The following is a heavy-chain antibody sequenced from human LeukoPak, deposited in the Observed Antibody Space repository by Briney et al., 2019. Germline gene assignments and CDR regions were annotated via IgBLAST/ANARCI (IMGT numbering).Heavy chain of an antibody. Sequence: GGSLRLSCAASGFTFSSYGMHWVRQAPGKGLEWVALISYDGRNIYYADSVKGRFTISRDNSKNTLYLQMNSLRAEDTAAYYCARLLDSGDYSLSVLRYWGQGTLVTVSS. J-gene: IGHJ4*02. V-gene: IGHV3-33*01. CDR2: ISYDGRNI. CDR1: GFTFSSYG. CDR3: ARLLDSGDYSLSVLRY. D-gene: IGHD3-22*01.